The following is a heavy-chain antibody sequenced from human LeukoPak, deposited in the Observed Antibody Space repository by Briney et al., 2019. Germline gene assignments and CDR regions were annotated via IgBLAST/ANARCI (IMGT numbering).Heavy chain of an antibody. J-gene: IGHJ4*02. V-gene: IGHV4-39*02. CDR2: IYYSGST. Sequence: SETLSLTCTVSGGSISSSSYYWGWIRQPPGKGLEWIGSIYYSGSTYYNPSLKSRHTISVATSKTHFSLNLSSVTAADTAVYYCARGKLYSGSGRYGVYYFDYWGQGTLVTVSS. CDR1: GGSISSSSYY. D-gene: IGHD3-10*01. CDR3: ARGKLYSGSGRYGVYYFDY.